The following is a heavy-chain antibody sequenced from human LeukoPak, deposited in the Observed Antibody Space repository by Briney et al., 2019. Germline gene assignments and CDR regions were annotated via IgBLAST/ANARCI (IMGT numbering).Heavy chain of an antibody. CDR2: ISYSSSYK. Sequence: GGSLRLSCVASELTFRNYSLNWVRQAPGKGLEWVSSISYSSSYKYYVDSVKGRFAISRDNAKNSLFLQMDSLRAEDTALYYCARDEHHLVQGYYFDYWGQGTLVTVSS. J-gene: IGHJ4*02. CDR3: ARDEHHLVQGYYFDY. CDR1: ELTFRNYS. D-gene: IGHD6-13*01. V-gene: IGHV3-21*06.